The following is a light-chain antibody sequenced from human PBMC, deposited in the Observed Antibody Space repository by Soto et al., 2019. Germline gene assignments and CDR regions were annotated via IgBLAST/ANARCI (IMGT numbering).Light chain of an antibody. CDR3: QQRSDWPWT. CDR1: QSVSSY. V-gene: IGKV3-11*01. Sequence: IVLTQSPATLSLSPLEIGTLSFMASQSVSSYLAWYQQKPGQAPRLLMYEASNRATGIPARFSGGGSGTDFTLTISSLEPEDFAVYYCQQRSDWPWTFGQGTKVDIK. J-gene: IGKJ1*01. CDR2: EAS.